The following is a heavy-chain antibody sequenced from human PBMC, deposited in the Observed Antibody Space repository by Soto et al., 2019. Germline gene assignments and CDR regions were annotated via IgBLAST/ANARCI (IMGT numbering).Heavy chain of an antibody. CDR2: IYPSDSDT. D-gene: IGHD3-3*01. J-gene: IGHJ4*02. V-gene: IGHV5-51*01. Sequence: PGESLKISCKGSGYNFAGYWIAWVRQMPGQDLELMGIIYPSDSDTRYRPSFQGQVTISADKSTSSAYLQWSSLRASDTDMYYCARGGVSTRTFDYWGQGTPVTVS. CDR3: ARGGVSTRTFDY. CDR1: GYNFAGYW.